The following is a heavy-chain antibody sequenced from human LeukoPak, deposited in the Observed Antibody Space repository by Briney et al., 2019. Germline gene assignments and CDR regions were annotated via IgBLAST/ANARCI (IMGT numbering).Heavy chain of an antibody. J-gene: IGHJ4*02. D-gene: IGHD2-15*01. Sequence: GGALRLSCGAPGVTLSRFWVDWGRHTPGEGGGGGSRINSDGSSTSYADSVKGRFTISRDNAKNTLYLQMNSLRAEDTAVYYCARDFCSGGSCYSVADYWGQGTLVTVSS. CDR3: ARDFCSGGSCYSVADY. CDR1: GVTLSRFW. CDR2: INSDGSST. V-gene: IGHV3-74*01.